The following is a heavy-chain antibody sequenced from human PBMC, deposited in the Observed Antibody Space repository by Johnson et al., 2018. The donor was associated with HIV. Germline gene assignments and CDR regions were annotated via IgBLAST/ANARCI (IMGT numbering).Heavy chain of an antibody. Sequence: VQLVESGGGLVQPGGSLRLSCGASGFTFSDHWMHWVRQATGKGLEWVSAIGTAGDTYYPDSVKGRFTISRDNSKNTLYLQMNSLRAEDTAVYYCAKVAVATAAGGVALDIWGQGTMVTVSS. V-gene: IGHV3-13*01. CDR1: GFTFSDHW. CDR2: IGTAGDT. J-gene: IGHJ3*02. D-gene: IGHD6-13*01. CDR3: AKVAVATAAGGVALDI.